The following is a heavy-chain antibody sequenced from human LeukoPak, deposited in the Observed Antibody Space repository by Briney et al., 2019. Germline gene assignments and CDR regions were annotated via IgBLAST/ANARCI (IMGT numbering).Heavy chain of an antibody. J-gene: IGHJ4*02. V-gene: IGHV3-23*01. CDR1: GFTFSSYA. Sequence: GGSLRLSCAASGFTFSSYAMSWGRKAPGKGLEWVSAISGSGGSTYYADSVKGRFTISRDNSKNTLYLQMNSLRAEDTAVYYCAKDEGPKKRGFDYWGEGTLVTVSS. CDR2: ISGSGGST. CDR3: AKDEGPKKRGFDY.